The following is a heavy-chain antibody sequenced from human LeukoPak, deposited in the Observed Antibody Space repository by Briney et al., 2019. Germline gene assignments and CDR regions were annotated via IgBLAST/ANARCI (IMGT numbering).Heavy chain of an antibody. CDR2: ISGSGGST. V-gene: IGHV3-23*01. CDR3: AKSIPSYYYDSSGANFDY. D-gene: IGHD3-22*01. Sequence: GGSLRLSCAASGFTFSSYWMSWVRQAPGKGLEWVSAISGSGGSTYYADSVKGRFTISRDNSKNTLYLQMNSLRAEDTAVYYCAKSIPSYYYDSSGANFDYWGQRTLVTVSS. CDR1: GFTFSSYW. J-gene: IGHJ4*02.